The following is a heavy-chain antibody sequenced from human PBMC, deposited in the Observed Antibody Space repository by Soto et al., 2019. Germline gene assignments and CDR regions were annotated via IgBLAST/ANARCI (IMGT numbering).Heavy chain of an antibody. CDR3: ARLMDTAMVTSVDY. V-gene: IGHV4-4*02. Sequence: QVQLQESGPGLVKPSGTLSLTCAVSGGPISSSNWWSWVRQPPGKGLEWIGEIYHSGSTNYNPSLKSRVTISVDQSKNQFSLKLSSVTAADTAVYYCARLMDTAMVTSVDYWGQGTLVTVSS. D-gene: IGHD5-18*01. CDR2: IYHSGST. J-gene: IGHJ4*02. CDR1: GGPISSSNW.